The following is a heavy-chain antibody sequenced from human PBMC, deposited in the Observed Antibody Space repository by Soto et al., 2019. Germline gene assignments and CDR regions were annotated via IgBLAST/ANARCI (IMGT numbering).Heavy chain of an antibody. J-gene: IGHJ4*02. CDR1: GYTFIRYG. CDR2: INAGNGNT. CDR3: ARVDYYEIYYFDY. Sequence: ASVKVSCKASGYTFIRYGITWVRQAPGQGLEWMGWINAGNGNTKYSQKFQGRVTITRDTSASTAYMELSSLRSEDTAVYYCARVDYYEIYYFDYWGQGTLVTVSS. V-gene: IGHV1-3*01. D-gene: IGHD3-22*01.